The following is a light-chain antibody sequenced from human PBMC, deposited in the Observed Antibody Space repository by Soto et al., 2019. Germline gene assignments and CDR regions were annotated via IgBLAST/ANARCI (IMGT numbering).Light chain of an antibody. CDR1: SSDVGGYNY. CDR2: EVS. CDR3: SSYAGSNVV. Sequence: QSALTQPPSASGSPGQSVTISCTGTSSDVGGYNYVSWYQQHPGKAPQLMIYEVSKRPSGVPDRFSGSKSSNTASLTVSGLQAEDEDDYYCSSYAGSNVVFGGGTKLTVL. V-gene: IGLV2-8*01. J-gene: IGLJ2*01.